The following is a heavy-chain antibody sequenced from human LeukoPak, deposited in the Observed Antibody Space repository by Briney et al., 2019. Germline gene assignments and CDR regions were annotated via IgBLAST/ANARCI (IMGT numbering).Heavy chain of an antibody. CDR2: INHSGST. Sequence: SETLSLTCAVYGGSFRGYYWSWIRQPPGKGLEWIGEINHSGSTNYNPSLKSRVTISVDTSKNQFSLKLSSVTAADTAVYYCARGIRVSWGYWGQGTLVTVSS. CDR1: GGSFRGYY. D-gene: IGHD3-16*01. V-gene: IGHV4-34*01. CDR3: ARGIRVSWGY. J-gene: IGHJ4*02.